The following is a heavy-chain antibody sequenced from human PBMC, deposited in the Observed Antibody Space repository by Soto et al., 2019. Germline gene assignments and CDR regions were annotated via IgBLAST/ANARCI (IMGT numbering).Heavy chain of an antibody. CDR1: GFTFSSHW. D-gene: IGHD3-10*02. J-gene: IGHJ4*02. CDR3: ARDMLGPRAFDY. V-gene: IGHV3-74*01. Sequence: GGSLRLSCSVSGFTFSSHWMHWVRQAPGKGLVWVSRISTDGSRTTYADSVKGRVTISRDNAKNTLYLDMSSLRAEDTAVYYCARDMLGPRAFDYWGQGTLATVSS. CDR2: ISTDGSRT.